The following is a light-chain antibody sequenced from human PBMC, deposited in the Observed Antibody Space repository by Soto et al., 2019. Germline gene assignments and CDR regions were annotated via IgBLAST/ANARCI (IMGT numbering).Light chain of an antibody. Sequence: EIVMTQSPATLSVSPGDRATLSCRASQSVSSNLAWYQQKPGQAPRLLIYGASTRATGIPARFSGSGSGTEFTLTISSLQSEDFAIYFCQQYNNWPPDRTFGQGTKVEIK. J-gene: IGKJ1*01. CDR1: QSVSSN. CDR3: QQYNNWPPDRT. CDR2: GAS. V-gene: IGKV3-15*01.